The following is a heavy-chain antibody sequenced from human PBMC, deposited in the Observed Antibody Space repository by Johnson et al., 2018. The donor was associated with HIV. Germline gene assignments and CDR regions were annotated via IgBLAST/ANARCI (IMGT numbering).Heavy chain of an antibody. D-gene: IGHD6-13*01. CDR3: ASLIAAAGDDAFDI. CDR1: GFTFSSYA. Sequence: VQLVESGGGVVQPGRSLRLSCAASGFTFSSYAMHWVRQAPGKGLEWVAVISYDGSNKYYADSVKGRFTISRDNSKNTLYLQMNSLRAEDTAVYYCASLIAAAGDDAFDIWRQGTMVTVSS. V-gene: IGHV3-30-3*01. CDR2: ISYDGSNK. J-gene: IGHJ3*02.